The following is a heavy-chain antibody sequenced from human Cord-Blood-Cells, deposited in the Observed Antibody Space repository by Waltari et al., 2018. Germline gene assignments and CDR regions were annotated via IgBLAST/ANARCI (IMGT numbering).Heavy chain of an antibody. V-gene: IGHV4-34*01. J-gene: IGHJ4*02. CDR1: GGSFSGYY. D-gene: IGHD2-2*01. CDR3: ASFPYCSSTSCYDY. CDR2: INHGGSA. Sequence: QVQLQQWGAGLLKPSETLSLTCAVYGGSFSGYYWSWIRQPPGKGLEWIGEINHGGSANSDPSLKSRVTISVHTSKNQFSLNLSSVTAADTAVYYCASFPYCSSTSCYDYWGQGTLVTVSS.